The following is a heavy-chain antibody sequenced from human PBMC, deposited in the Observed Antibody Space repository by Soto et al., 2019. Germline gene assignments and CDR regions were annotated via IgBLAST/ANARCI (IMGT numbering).Heavy chain of an antibody. D-gene: IGHD5-12*01. Sequence: ASVKVSCKASGYTFTSYAMHWVRQAPGQRLEWMGWINACNGNTNYSQKLQGRVTMTTDTSTSTAYMELRSLRSDDTAVYYCARDRGYSGYGDYWGQGTLVTVSS. CDR2: INACNGNT. CDR1: GYTFTSYA. CDR3: ARDRGYSGYGDY. V-gene: IGHV1-3*01. J-gene: IGHJ4*02.